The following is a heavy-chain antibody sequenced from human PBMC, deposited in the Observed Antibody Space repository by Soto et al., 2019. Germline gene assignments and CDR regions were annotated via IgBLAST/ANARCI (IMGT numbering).Heavy chain of an antibody. CDR3: AKDFVVVVPAAMRSPLDD. J-gene: IGHJ4*02. V-gene: IGHV3-30*18. CDR1: GFTFSSYG. D-gene: IGHD2-2*01. Sequence: PGGSLRLSCAASGFTFSSYGMHWVRQAPGKGLEWVAVISYDGSNKYYADSVKGRFTISRDNSKNTLYLQMNSLRAEDTAVYYCAKDFVVVVPAAMRSPLDDWGQGTLVTVSS. CDR2: ISYDGSNK.